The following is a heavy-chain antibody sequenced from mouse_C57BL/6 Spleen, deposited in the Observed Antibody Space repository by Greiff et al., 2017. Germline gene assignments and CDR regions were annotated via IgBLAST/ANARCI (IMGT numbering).Heavy chain of an antibody. Sequence: EVKVEESGGGLVQPGGSMKLSCAASGFTFSDAWMDWVRQSPEKGLEWVAEIRNKANNHATYYAESVKGRFTISRDDSKSSVYLQMNSLRAEDTGIYYCTRRDYGNYVEWFAYWGQGTLVTVSA. D-gene: IGHD2-1*01. CDR1: GFTFSDAW. CDR2: IRNKANNHAT. V-gene: IGHV6-6*01. J-gene: IGHJ3*01. CDR3: TRRDYGNYVEWFAY.